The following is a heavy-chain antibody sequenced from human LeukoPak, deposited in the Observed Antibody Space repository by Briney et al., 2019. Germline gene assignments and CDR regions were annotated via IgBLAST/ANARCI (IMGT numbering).Heavy chain of an antibody. CDR3: AKTNGNYDYVWGSYRFFWFDP. J-gene: IGHJ5*02. D-gene: IGHD3-16*02. V-gene: IGHV1-69*13. CDR1: GSTFSSYA. Sequence: SVKVSCKASGSTFSSYAISWVRQAPGQGLEWMGGIIPIFGTANYAQKFQGRVTITADESTSTAYMELSSLRSEDTAVYYCAKTNGNYDYVWGSYRFFWFDPWGQGTLVTVSS. CDR2: IIPIFGTA.